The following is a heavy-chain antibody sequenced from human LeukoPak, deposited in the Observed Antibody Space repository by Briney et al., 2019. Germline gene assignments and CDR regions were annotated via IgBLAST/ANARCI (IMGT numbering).Heavy chain of an antibody. D-gene: IGHD4-17*01. CDR1: GGSFISSIYY. CDR2: IYYSVST. J-gene: IGHJ4*02. V-gene: IGHV4-39*01. CDR3: ASTVY. Sequence: PSETLSLTCTVSGGSFISSIYYWAWIRQPPGKGLEWIGSIYYSVSTYYNPSLKSRVTISVDTSKNQFSLKLSSVTAADTAVYYCASTVYWGQGTLVTVSS.